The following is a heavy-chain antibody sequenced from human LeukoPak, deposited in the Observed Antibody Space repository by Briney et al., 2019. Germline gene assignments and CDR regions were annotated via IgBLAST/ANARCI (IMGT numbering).Heavy chain of an antibody. V-gene: IGHV3-33*01. J-gene: IGHJ5*02. CDR3: ARRYCSGGSCYSFRGDWFDP. CDR2: AYGDGSSQ. D-gene: IGHD2-15*01. Sequence: GGSLRLSCAASGFPFSGYGMHWVRQAPGKGLEWVAVAYGDGSSQYYADSVKGRFTISRDNSKNTLYLQMNSLRAEDTAVYYCARRYCSGGSCYSFRGDWFDPWGQGTLVTVSS. CDR1: GFPFSGYG.